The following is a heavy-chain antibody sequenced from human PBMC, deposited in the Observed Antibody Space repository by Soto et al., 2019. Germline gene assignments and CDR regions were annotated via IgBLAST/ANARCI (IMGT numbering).Heavy chain of an antibody. D-gene: IGHD3-10*01. J-gene: IGHJ6*02. CDR1: GGSISSGSYY. Sequence: QVQLQESGPGLVKPSQTLSLTCTVSGGSISSGSYYWSWIRQLPGKGLEWIGYIYYSGSTYYNPSLKSRVNISLETYKNQFYLKLNSVTAADTAVYYCATRTDYYYGSGSLGGMDVWGQGTTVTVSS. CDR3: ATRTDYYYGSGSLGGMDV. V-gene: IGHV4-31*03. CDR2: IYYSGST.